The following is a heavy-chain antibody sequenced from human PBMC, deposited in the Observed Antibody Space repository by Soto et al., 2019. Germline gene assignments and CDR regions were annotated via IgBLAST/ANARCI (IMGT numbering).Heavy chain of an antibody. D-gene: IGHD2-2*01. Sequence: SETLSLTCAVYGGSFSCYYWSWIRQPPGQGLEWIGEINHSGSTNYNPSLKSRVTISVDTSKNQFSLKLSSVTAADTAVYYCARGLGPAATYYYYGMDVWGQGTTVTAP. CDR1: GGSFSCYY. CDR2: INHSGST. J-gene: IGHJ6*02. CDR3: ARGLGPAATYYYYGMDV. V-gene: IGHV4-34*01.